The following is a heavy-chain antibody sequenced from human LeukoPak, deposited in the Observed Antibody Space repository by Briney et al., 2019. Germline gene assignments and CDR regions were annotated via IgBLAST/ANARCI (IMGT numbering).Heavy chain of an antibody. CDR1: GGSISSSSYY. CDR3: ASRYSSSWYYFDY. D-gene: IGHD6-13*01. V-gene: IGHV4-39*01. CDR2: IYYSGST. J-gene: IGHJ4*02. Sequence: SETLSLTCTVSGGSISSSSYYWVWIRQPPGKGLEWIGSIYYSGSTYYNPSLKSRVTISVDTSKNQFSLKLSSVTAADTAVYYCASRYSSSWYYFDYWGQGTLVTVSS.